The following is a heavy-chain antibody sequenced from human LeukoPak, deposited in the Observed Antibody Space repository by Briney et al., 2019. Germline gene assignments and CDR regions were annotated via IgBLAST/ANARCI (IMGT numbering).Heavy chain of an antibody. J-gene: IGHJ4*02. CDR1: GFTFSSYA. Sequence: HTGGSLRLSCAASGFTFSSYAMSWLRHAPGKGLEWVSAISGSGGSTYYADSVKGRFTISRDNSKNTLYLQMNRLRAEDTAVYYCAKALTGDVDYWGQGTLVTVSS. CDR2: ISGSGGST. D-gene: IGHD3-9*01. CDR3: AKALTGDVDY. V-gene: IGHV3-23*01.